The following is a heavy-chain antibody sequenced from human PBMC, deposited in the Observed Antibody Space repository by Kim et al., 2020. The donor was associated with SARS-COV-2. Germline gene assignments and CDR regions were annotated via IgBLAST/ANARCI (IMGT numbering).Heavy chain of an antibody. Sequence: SKNYYADSVKGRFTISRDNSKNTLYLQMNSLRAEDTAVYYCARDPGYGMDVWGQGTTVTVSS. CDR3: ARDPGYGMDV. J-gene: IGHJ6*02. CDR2: SKN. V-gene: IGHV3-30-3*01.